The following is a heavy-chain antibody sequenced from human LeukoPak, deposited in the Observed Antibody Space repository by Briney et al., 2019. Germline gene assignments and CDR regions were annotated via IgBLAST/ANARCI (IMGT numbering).Heavy chain of an antibody. CDR1: GFTFSSYW. J-gene: IGHJ4*02. D-gene: IGHD2-15*01. Sequence: GGSLRLSCAASGFTFSSYWMSWVRQAPGKGLEWVANIKQDGSEKYYVDSVKGRFTISRDNAKNSLYLQMNSLRAEDTAVYYCARTVGPSVLGYCSGGSCYVVDYWGQGTLVIVSS. V-gene: IGHV3-7*01. CDR2: IKQDGSEK. CDR3: ARTVGPSVLGYCSGGSCYVVDY.